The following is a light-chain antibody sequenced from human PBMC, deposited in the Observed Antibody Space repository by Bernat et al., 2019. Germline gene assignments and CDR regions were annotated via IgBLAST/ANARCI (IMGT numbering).Light chain of an antibody. Sequence: DIQMTQSPSTLSASVGDRVTITCRASQSISTLLAWYQQKPGQAPKLLIYKASSLESGVPSRFSGSGSGTEFTLTISSLQPDDFGTYYCQQYNSYALTFGGGTKVELK. V-gene: IGKV1-5*03. J-gene: IGKJ4*01. CDR1: QSISTL. CDR3: QQYNSYALT. CDR2: KAS.